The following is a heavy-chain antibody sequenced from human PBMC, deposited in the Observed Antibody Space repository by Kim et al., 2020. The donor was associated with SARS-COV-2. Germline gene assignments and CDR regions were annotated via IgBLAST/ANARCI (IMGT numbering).Heavy chain of an antibody. V-gene: IGHV1-3*01. CDR1: GYTFTSYA. J-gene: IGHJ4*02. CDR2: INAGNGNT. Sequence: ASVKVSCKASGYTFTSYAMHWVRQAPGQRLESMGWINAGNGNTKYSQKFQGRVTITRDTSASTAYMELSSLRSEDTAVYYCARAYHYYDSSGYYYVPFDYWGQGTLVTVSS. CDR3: ARAYHYYDSSGYYYVPFDY. D-gene: IGHD3-22*01.